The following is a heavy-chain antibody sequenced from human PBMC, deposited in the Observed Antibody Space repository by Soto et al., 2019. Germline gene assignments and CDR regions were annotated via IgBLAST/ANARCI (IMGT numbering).Heavy chain of an antibody. CDR2: ISAYNGNT. V-gene: IGHV1-18*01. D-gene: IGHD3-3*01. CDR1: GYTFTSYG. Sequence: GASVKVSCKASGYTFTSYGISWVRQAPGQGLEWMGWISAYNGNTNYAQKLQGRVTMTTDTSTSTAYMELRSLRSDDTAVYYCARKTVLRFLEWFHNPRLKPYGMDVWGQGTTVTVSS. CDR3: ARKTVLRFLEWFHNPRLKPYGMDV. J-gene: IGHJ6*02.